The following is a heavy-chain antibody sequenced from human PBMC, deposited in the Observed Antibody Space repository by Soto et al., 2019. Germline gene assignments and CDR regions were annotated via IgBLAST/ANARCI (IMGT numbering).Heavy chain of an antibody. CDR1: GFSFMTYA. CDR3: AKVIIPFDY. Sequence: GGSLRLACAACGFSFMTYAMSWVLQAPGNGLEGVSTISGSGGITYYADSVKGRFTIARDNTKNTLCLQINSLRAEDTAIFYCAKVIIPFDYWPQGTLVTVSS. CDR2: ISGSGGIT. V-gene: IGHV3-23*01. J-gene: IGHJ4*02. D-gene: IGHD3-16*02.